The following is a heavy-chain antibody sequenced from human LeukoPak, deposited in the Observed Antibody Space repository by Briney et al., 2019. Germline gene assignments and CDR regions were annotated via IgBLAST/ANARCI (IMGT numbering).Heavy chain of an antibody. CDR2: MNPNNAGT. D-gene: IGHD6-13*01. CDR1: GYTFTAYY. V-gene: IGHV1-2*02. CDR3: VRGRMPGAGTHPFDP. J-gene: IGHJ5*02. Sequence: GASVKVSCRASGYTFTAYYMHWVRQAPGQGLEWMGWMNPNNAGTNFAQKFQGRFTMTGDTSISTAYMELSSLRSDDTAVYYCVRGRMPGAGTHPFDPWGQGTLATVSS.